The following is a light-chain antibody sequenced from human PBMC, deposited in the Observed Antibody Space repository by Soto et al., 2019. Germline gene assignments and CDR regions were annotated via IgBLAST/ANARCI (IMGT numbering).Light chain of an antibody. CDR2: NTS. Sequence: QAVVTQEPSFSVSPGGTVTLTCGLNSGSVSTSFYPSWYQQTPGQAPRTLIYNTSTRSAGVPDRFSGSILGNKAALTITGAQADDESEYYCVLYLGGGIVMFGGGTKLPVL. CDR1: SGSVSTSFY. CDR3: VLYLGGGIVM. V-gene: IGLV8-61*01. J-gene: IGLJ3*02.